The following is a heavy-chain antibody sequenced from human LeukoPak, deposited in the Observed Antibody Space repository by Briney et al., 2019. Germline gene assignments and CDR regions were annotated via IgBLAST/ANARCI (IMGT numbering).Heavy chain of an antibody. D-gene: IGHD3-10*01. Sequence: SETLSLTCTVSGGSISSYYWNWIRQPAGSGLEWIGRIYTSGTTDYNPSLKNRVTMSVDTSKNQFSLKLSSVTAADTAVYYCACRRTGRGLDYWGKGTLVTVTS. J-gene: IGHJ4*02. CDR3: ACRRTGRGLDY. CDR2: IYTSGTT. CDR1: GGSISSYY. V-gene: IGHV4-4*07.